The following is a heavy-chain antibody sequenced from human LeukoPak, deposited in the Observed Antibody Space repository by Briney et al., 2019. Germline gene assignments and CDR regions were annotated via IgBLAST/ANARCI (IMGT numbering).Heavy chain of an antibody. CDR1: GGSISSYY. CDR2: IYYSGST. Sequence: SETLSLTCTVSGGSISSYYWSWIRQPPGKGLEWIGYIYYSGSTNYNPSLKSRVTISVDTSKNQFSLKLSSVTAADTAVYYCASAGYCSSTSCYHPKTGDYYYYYMDVWGKGTTVTVSS. J-gene: IGHJ6*03. CDR3: ASAGYCSSTSCYHPKTGDYYYYYMDV. V-gene: IGHV4-59*01. D-gene: IGHD2-2*01.